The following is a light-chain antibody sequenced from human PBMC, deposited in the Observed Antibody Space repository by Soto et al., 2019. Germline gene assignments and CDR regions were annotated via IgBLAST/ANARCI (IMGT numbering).Light chain of an antibody. Sequence: EIVLTQSPGTLSLSPGEGATLSCRASRSGSSSYLAWYEQKPGQAPRLLIYGASSRATGIPDRFSGSVSGNYFTLTISILEPEDFAVYYWQQYGSSPIFTFGHGTKVDIK. J-gene: IGKJ3*01. CDR1: RSGSSSY. CDR2: GAS. CDR3: QQYGSSPIFT. V-gene: IGKV3-20*01.